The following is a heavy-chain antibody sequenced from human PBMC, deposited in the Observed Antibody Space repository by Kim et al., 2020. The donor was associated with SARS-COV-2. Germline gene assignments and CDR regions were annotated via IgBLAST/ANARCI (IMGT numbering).Heavy chain of an antibody. Sequence: GGSLRLSCAASGFTFSSYGMHWVRQAPGKGLEWVAVIWYDGSNKYYADSVKGRFTISRDNSKNTLYLQMNSLRAEDTAVYYCARDPWGESYFDYWGQGTLVTVSS. J-gene: IGHJ4*02. CDR2: IWYDGSNK. D-gene: IGHD7-27*01. CDR3: ARDPWGESYFDY. V-gene: IGHV3-33*08. CDR1: GFTFSSYG.